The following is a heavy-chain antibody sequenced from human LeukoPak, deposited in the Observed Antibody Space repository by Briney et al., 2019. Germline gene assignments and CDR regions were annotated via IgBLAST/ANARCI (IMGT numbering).Heavy chain of an antibody. CDR3: ARDWTSGSYDY. D-gene: IGHD1-26*01. CDR1: GFTVSSNY. CDR2: IYSGGST. Sequence: GGSLRLSCAASGFTVSSNYMSWVRQAPGKGLEWVLVIYSGGSTYYADSVKGRFTISRDNSKNTLYLQMNSLRAEDTAVYYCARDWTSGSYDYWGQGTLVTVSS. V-gene: IGHV3-66*01. J-gene: IGHJ4*02.